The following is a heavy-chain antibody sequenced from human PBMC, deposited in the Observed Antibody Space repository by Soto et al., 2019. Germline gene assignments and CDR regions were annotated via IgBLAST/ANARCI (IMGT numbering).Heavy chain of an antibody. Sequence: QVQLVQSEAEVKKPGSSVKVSCKASGGTFSSYAISWVRQAPGQGLEWMGGIIPIFGTANYAQKFQGRVTITADESTSTAYMELSSLRFEDTAVYYCAVGVTGYSSVLADYWGQGTLVTVSS. D-gene: IGHD6-19*01. CDR1: GGTFSSYA. J-gene: IGHJ4*02. CDR3: AVGVTGYSSVLADY. V-gene: IGHV1-69*01. CDR2: IIPIFGTA.